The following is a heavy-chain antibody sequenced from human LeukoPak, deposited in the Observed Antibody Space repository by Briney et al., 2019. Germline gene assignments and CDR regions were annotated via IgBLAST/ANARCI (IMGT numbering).Heavy chain of an antibody. D-gene: IGHD6-19*01. J-gene: IGHJ4*02. CDR2: IDTAGDT. V-gene: IGHV3-13*01. CDR3: VRADTSGWPDLDY. Sequence: GGSLRLSCLASGFAFSRFDMHWVRQPIGKGLEWVSGIDTAGDTYYPDSVKGRFTISRENVKSSIYLHMNSLRAGDTAVYFCVRADTSGWPDLDYWGQGTLVTVSS. CDR1: GFAFSRFD.